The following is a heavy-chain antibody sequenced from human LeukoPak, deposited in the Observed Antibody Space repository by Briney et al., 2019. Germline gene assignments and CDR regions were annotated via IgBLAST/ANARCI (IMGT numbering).Heavy chain of an antibody. V-gene: IGHV3-48*03. CDR2: ISDSGATI. D-gene: IGHD2-15*01. CDR3: AGELGYCIGGDY. Sequence: PGGSLILSCAASGLSFSSYEMNWVRQAPGKGLEWISYISDSGATIYYADSVRGRFTISRDNARNSVHLQMDSLRVEDTGVYYCAGELGYCIGGDYWGQGILVTVSS. J-gene: IGHJ4*02. CDR1: GLSFSSYE.